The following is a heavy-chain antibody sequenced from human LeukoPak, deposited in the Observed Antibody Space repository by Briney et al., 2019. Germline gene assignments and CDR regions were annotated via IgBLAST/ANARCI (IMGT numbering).Heavy chain of an antibody. D-gene: IGHD6-19*01. CDR3: ARDNGWGRYYFDS. CDR1: GFTFSSYS. J-gene: IGHJ4*02. Sequence: KPGGSLRLSCAASGFTFSSYSMNWVRQAPGKGLEWVSFIGSSCRYIYYADSVKGRFTISRDNAKNSLYLQMNSLRVEDTAVYYCARDNGWGRYYFDSWGQGTLATVSS. CDR2: IGSSCRYI. V-gene: IGHV3-21*01.